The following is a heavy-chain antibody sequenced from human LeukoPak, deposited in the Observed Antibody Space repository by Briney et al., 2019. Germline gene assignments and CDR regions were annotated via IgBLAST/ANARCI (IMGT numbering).Heavy chain of an antibody. CDR2: ISGSGGST. CDR3: AKDMGAAAVHNWFDP. J-gene: IGHJ5*02. CDR1: GFTFSSYA. V-gene: IGHV3-23*01. D-gene: IGHD6-13*01. Sequence: GGSLRLSCAASGFTFSSYAMSWVRQAPGKGLEWVSAISGSGGSTYYADSVKGRFTISRDNAKNSLYLQMNSLRVEDTALYYCAKDMGAAAVHNWFDPWGQGTLVTVSS.